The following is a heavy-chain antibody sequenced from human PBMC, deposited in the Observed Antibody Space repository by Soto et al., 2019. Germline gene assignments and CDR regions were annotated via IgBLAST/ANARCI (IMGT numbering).Heavy chain of an antibody. CDR2: IYYSGST. Sequence: SETLSLTCTVSGGSISSGCYYWSWIRQHPGKGLEWIGYIYYSGSTYYNPSLKSRVTISVDTSKNQFSLKLSSVTAADTAVYYCASTASGSTNWFDPWGQGTLVTVSS. J-gene: IGHJ5*02. D-gene: IGHD3-3*01. CDR3: ASTASGSTNWFDP. V-gene: IGHV4-31*03. CDR1: GGSISSGCYY.